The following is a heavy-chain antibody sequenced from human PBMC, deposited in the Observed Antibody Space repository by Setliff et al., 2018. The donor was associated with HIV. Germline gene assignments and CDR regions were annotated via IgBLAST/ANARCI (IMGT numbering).Heavy chain of an antibody. V-gene: IGHV1-69*06. CDR2: IIPIFGSP. CDR3: ARDVYYYFYMDV. J-gene: IGHJ6*03. Sequence: SVKVSCKASGDTFGSYAISWVRQAPGQGLEWMGRIIPIFGSPNYAQKFQGRVTITADKSTSTAYMELSSLRSEDTAVYYCARDVYYYFYMDVWGKGTTVTVSS. CDR1: GDTFGSYA.